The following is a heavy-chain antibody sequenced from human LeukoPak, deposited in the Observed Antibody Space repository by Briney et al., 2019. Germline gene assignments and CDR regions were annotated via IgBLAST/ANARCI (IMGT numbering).Heavy chain of an antibody. D-gene: IGHD3-10*01. CDR3: ARDGTMNWFDP. Sequence: SETLSLTCTVSGGSISSGGYYWSWIRQHPGKGLEWIGYIYYSGSTYYNPSLKSRVTISVDTSKNQFSLKLSSVTAADTAVYYCARDGTMNWFDPWAREPWSPSPQ. CDR2: IYYSGST. CDR1: GGSISSGGYY. J-gene: IGHJ5*02. V-gene: IGHV4-31*03.